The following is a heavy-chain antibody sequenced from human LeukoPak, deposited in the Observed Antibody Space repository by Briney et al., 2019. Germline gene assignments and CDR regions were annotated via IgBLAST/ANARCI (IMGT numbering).Heavy chain of an antibody. CDR3: AKDLRYCSGTSCYEASGMVV. J-gene: IGHJ6*02. CDR2: ISYDGSDK. CDR1: GFNFSSYG. D-gene: IGHD2-2*01. V-gene: IGHV3-30*18. Sequence: PGGSLRLSCAASGFNFSSYGMHWVRQAPGKGLEWVAAISYDGSDKYYADSVKGRFTISKDNSKNSLSLQMISLRAEDTAVFFCAKDLRYCSGTSCYEASGMVVWGQGTTVTVSS.